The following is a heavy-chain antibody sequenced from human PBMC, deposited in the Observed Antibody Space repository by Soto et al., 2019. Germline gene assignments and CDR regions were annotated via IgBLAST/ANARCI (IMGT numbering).Heavy chain of an antibody. D-gene: IGHD3-3*01. V-gene: IGHV1-24*01. Sequence: ASVKVSCKVSGYTLTELSMHWVRQAPGKGLEWMGGFDPEDGETIYAQKFQGRVTMTEDTSTDTAYMELSSLRSEDTAVYYCATFVRVFGVVMVDDYWGQGTLVTVSS. CDR2: FDPEDGET. J-gene: IGHJ4*02. CDR1: GYTLTELS. CDR3: ATFVRVFGVVMVDDY.